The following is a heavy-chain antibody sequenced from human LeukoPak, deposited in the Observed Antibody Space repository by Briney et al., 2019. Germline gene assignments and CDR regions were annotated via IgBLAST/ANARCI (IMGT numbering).Heavy chain of an antibody. V-gene: IGHV3-23*01. CDR2: ISVSGGST. CDR3: AKDLDGDYARYFDL. Sequence: EGSLRLSCAASGFTFSSYAMSWVRQAPGKGLELVSTISVSGGSTYYADSVKGRFTISRDNSKITLYLKMNSLRAEDTAVYYCAKDLDGDYARYFDLWGRGTLVTVSS. CDR1: GFTFSSYA. J-gene: IGHJ2*01. D-gene: IGHD4-17*01.